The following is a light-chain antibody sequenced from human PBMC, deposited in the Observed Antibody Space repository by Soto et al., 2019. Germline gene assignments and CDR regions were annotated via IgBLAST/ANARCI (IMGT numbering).Light chain of an antibody. CDR3: QQPSNWPLT. J-gene: IGKJ1*01. Sequence: EIMLTQSPGTLSLSPGERATLSCRASQSVSSYLAWYQQKPGQAPRLLIYDASTRATGISARFSGSGSGTDFTLTISGLEPADFAMYYCQQPSNWPLTFGQGTKVEVK. CDR1: QSVSSY. CDR2: DAS. V-gene: IGKV3-11*01.